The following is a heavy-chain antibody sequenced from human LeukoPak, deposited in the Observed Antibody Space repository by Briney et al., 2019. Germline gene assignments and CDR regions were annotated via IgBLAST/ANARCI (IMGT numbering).Heavy chain of an antibody. CDR3: ARDVEPAYYDSSGLDY. CDR2: INSDGSWT. CDR1: GNYW. V-gene: IGHV3-74*01. Sequence: GGSLRLSCAASGNYWMHWVRQAPGKGLVWVSHINSDGSWTSYADSVKGRFTISKDNSKNTLYLQMNSLRAEDTAVYYCARDVEPAYYDSSGLDYWGQGTLVTVSS. J-gene: IGHJ4*02. D-gene: IGHD3-22*01.